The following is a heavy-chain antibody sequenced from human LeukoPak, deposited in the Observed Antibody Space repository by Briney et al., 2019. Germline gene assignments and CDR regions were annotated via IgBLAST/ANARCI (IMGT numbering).Heavy chain of an antibody. Sequence: PSGTLSLTCAVSGGSISSSNWWSWVRQPPGKGLEWIGEIYHSGSTNYNPSLKSRVTMSVDKSKNQFSLKLSSVTAADTAVYYCARVYAMRAFDIWGQGTMVTVSS. V-gene: IGHV4-4*02. J-gene: IGHJ3*02. CDR2: IYHSGST. CDR1: GGSISSSNW. CDR3: ARVYAMRAFDI. D-gene: IGHD2-2*01.